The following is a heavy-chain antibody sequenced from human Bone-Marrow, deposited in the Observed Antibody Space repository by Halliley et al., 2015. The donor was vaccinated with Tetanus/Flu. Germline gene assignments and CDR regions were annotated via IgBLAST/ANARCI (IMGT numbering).Heavy chain of an antibody. CDR3: AACEGSGNYPLAD. CDR1: GGTFSSSA. D-gene: IGHD3-10*01. V-gene: IGHV1-69*06. CDR2: IIPIFDTA. Sequence: QMQLVQSGAEVKKPGSSVKISCKASGGTFSSSAITWVRQAPGQGLEWMGGIIPIFDTANYAQRFQGRVTITADKSTSTDYMELRSLSSEDTAVYYCAACEGSGNYPLADWGQGTLVTVSS. J-gene: IGHJ4*02.